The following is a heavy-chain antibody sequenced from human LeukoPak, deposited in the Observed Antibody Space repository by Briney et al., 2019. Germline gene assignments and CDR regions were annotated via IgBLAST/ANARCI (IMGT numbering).Heavy chain of an antibody. CDR1: GFTFSSYA. CDR3: AKDLIVGATKGNWFDP. V-gene: IGHV3-23*01. D-gene: IGHD1-26*01. CDR2: ISGSGGST. J-gene: IGHJ5*02. Sequence: GGSLRLSCAASGFTFSSYAMSWVRQAPGKGLEWVSAISGSGGSTYYADSVKSRFTISRDNSKNTLYLQMNSLRAEDTAVYYCAKDLIVGATKGNWFDPWGQGTLVTVSS.